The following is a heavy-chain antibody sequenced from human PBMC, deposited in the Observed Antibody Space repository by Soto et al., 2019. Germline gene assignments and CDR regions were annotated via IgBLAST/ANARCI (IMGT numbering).Heavy chain of an antibody. CDR3: ARAPPGPAPRWGV. CDR1: GGSFGSRY. Sequence: PSETLSLTCTLSGGSFGSRYWSWLRQSPGKGLEWIGYFYNTANTNTNYNPSRKSRATISVDTSQNQFSLQLTSVTAADTAVYYCARAPPGPAPRWGVWGHGTTVTVSS. J-gene: IGHJ6*02. CDR2: FYNTANTNT. V-gene: IGHV4-4*08. D-gene: IGHD3-16*01.